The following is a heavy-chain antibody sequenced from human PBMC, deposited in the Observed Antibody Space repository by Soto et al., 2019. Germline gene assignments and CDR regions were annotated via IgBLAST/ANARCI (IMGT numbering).Heavy chain of an antibody. D-gene: IGHD3-22*01. J-gene: IGHJ4*02. Sequence: PGGSLRLSCAASGFTFSSYGMHWVRQAPGKGLEWVAVIWYDGSNKYYADSVKGRFTISRDNSKNTLYLQMNSLRAEDTAVYYCASSDRPRTYDSSGYYLAYWGQGTLVTVSS. V-gene: IGHV3-33*01. CDR2: IWYDGSNK. CDR1: GFTFSSYG. CDR3: ASSDRPRTYDSSGYYLAY.